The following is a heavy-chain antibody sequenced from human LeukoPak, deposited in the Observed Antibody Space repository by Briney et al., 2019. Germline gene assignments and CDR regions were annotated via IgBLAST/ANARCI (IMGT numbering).Heavy chain of an antibody. Sequence: SETLSLTCTVSGGSISSSSYYWGWIRQPPGKGLEWIGSIYYSGSTYYNPSLKSRVTISVDTSKNQFSLKLSSATAADTAVYYCARLGTMVRGAADYYYYYYMDVWGKGTTVTVSS. CDR3: ARLGTMVRGAADYYYYYYMDV. CDR2: IYYSGST. J-gene: IGHJ6*03. CDR1: GGSISSSSYY. D-gene: IGHD3-10*01. V-gene: IGHV4-39*01.